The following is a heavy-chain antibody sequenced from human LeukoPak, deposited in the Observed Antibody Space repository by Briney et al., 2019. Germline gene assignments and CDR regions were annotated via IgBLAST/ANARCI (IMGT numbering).Heavy chain of an antibody. CDR2: IYYSGST. D-gene: IGHD2-2*01. CDR1: GGSISSGDYY. Sequence: SQTLSLTCTVSGGSISSGDYYGRWSRQPPGKGLEWIEYIYYSGSTYDNPSLKSRVTISVDTSKNHFSLKLSSVTAADTAVYYCARCYYAENFDYWGQGTLVTVSS. J-gene: IGHJ4*02. V-gene: IGHV4-30-4*01. CDR3: ARCYYAENFDY.